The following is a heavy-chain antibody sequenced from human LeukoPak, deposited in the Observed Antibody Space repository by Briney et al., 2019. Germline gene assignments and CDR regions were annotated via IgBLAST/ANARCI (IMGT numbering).Heavy chain of an antibody. CDR3: ARLYLDIRWGGIAVAGVDY. Sequence: PSETLSLTCTVSGVSISSSNSYWGWIRQPPGKGLEWIGSIYYSGSTYYNPSLKSRVTISVDTSKNQFSLKLSSVTAADTAVYYCARLYLDIRWGGIAVAGVDYWGQGTLVTVSS. D-gene: IGHD6-19*01. CDR2: IYYSGST. J-gene: IGHJ4*02. V-gene: IGHV4-39*01. CDR1: GVSISSSNSY.